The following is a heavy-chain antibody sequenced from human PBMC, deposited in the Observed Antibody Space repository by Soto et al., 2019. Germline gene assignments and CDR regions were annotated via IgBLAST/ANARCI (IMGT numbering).Heavy chain of an antibody. D-gene: IGHD2-2*01. J-gene: IGHJ6*02. CDR3: ARDVVVAAAISYFYYGMDV. CDR1: GYTFTGYY. CDR2: INPNSGGT. V-gene: IGHV1-2*04. Sequence: ASVKVSCKASGYTFTGYYMHWVRQAPGQGLEWMGWINPNSGGTNYAQKFQGWVTMTSDTSISTAYMELSRLRSDDTAVYYCARDVVVAAAISYFYYGMDVWGQGTTVTVSS.